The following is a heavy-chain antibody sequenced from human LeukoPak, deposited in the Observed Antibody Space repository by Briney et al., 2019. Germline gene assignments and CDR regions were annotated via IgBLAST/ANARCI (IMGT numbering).Heavy chain of an antibody. J-gene: IGHJ6*02. CDR3: AKGKTVSTPTNYYYYYGMDV. D-gene: IGHD4-17*01. V-gene: IGHV3-30*18. CDR1: GFTFSSYG. Sequence: GRSLRLSCAASGFTFSSYGMHWVRQAPGKGLEWVAVISYDGSNKYYADSVKGRFTISRDNSKNTLYLQMNSLRAEDTAVYYCAKGKTVSTPTNYYYYYGMDVWGQGTTVTVSS. CDR2: ISYDGSNK.